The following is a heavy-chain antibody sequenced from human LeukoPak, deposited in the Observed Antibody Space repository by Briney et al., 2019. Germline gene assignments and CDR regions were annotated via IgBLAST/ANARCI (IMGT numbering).Heavy chain of an antibody. D-gene: IGHD2-21*01. V-gene: IGHV4-39*01. J-gene: IGHJ3*02. CDR2: IHYSGTT. Sequence: SETLSLTCTVSGDSIISSSYYWGWVRQPPGKGLEWIGNIHYSGTTFYNPSLKSRVTISVDTSNNQFSLNLSSVTAADTAVYYCARHSPPNVVVIAIPPTGAFDIWGQGTMVTVSS. CDR1: GDSIISSSYY. CDR3: ARHSPPNVVVIAIPPTGAFDI.